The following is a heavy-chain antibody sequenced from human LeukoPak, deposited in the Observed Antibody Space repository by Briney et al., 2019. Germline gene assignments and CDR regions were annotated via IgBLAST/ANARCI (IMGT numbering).Heavy chain of an antibody. V-gene: IGHV3-30*04. CDR2: ISYDGSNK. CDR3: AKEGDYYGSGSYRDAFNI. Sequence: PGGSLRLSCAASGFTFSSYAMHWVRQAPGKGLEWVAVISYDGSNKYSADSVKGRFTISRDNFKNTLYLQMNSLRAEDTAVYYCAKEGDYYGSGSYRDAFNIWGQGTIATVSS. D-gene: IGHD3-10*01. J-gene: IGHJ3*02. CDR1: GFTFSSYA.